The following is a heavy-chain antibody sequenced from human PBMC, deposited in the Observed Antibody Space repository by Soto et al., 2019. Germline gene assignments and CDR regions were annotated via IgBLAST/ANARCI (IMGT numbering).Heavy chain of an antibody. CDR3: ARSPSWETTVTPYYFDY. V-gene: IGHV1-3*01. D-gene: IGHD4-4*01. CDR2: INAGNGNT. J-gene: IGHJ4*02. CDR1: GYSFTSYA. Sequence: ASVKVSCKASGYSFTSYAIHWVRQAPGQRLEWMGWINAGNGNTGYAQNFQGRVTMTRNTSISTAYMELSSLRSEDTAVYYCARSPSWETTVTPYYFDYWGQGTLVTV.